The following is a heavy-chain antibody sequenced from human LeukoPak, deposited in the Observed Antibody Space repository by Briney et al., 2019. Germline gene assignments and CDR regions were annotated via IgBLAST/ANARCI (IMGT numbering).Heavy chain of an antibody. CDR3: AKDYLLRGASPVFFDY. Sequence: GGSLRLSCAASGFTFSNYAMSWVRQAPGKGLEWVSGIGAAATDRVYADSVKGRFTISRDNSKNTLYMQMNSLRADDTAVYYCAKDYLLRGASPVFFDYWGQGTLVTVSS. J-gene: IGHJ4*02. D-gene: IGHD3-10*01. CDR2: IGAAATDR. V-gene: IGHV3-23*01. CDR1: GFTFSNYA.